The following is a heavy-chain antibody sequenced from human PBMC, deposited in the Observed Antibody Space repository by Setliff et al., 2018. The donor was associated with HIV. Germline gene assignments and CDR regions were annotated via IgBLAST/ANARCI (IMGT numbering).Heavy chain of an antibody. CDR2: IYTSGST. Sequence: SETLSLTCTVSGGSISSGSYYWSWIRQPAGKGLEWIGRIYTSGSTNYNPSLKSRVTISVDTSKNQFFLKLTSVTAADTAVYYCAGQTVANTVLFDSWGQGKLVTVSS. V-gene: IGHV4-61*02. CDR1: GGSISSGSYY. J-gene: IGHJ4*02. CDR3: AGQTVANTVLFDS. D-gene: IGHD5-12*01.